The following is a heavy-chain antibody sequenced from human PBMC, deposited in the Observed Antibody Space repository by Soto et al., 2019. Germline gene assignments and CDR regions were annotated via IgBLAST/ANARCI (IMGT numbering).Heavy chain of an antibody. J-gene: IGHJ5*02. Sequence: PGGSLRLSCTASGFTFGDYAMSWFRQAPGKGLEWVGFIRSKAYGGTTEYAASVKGRFTISRDDSKSIAYLQMNSLKTEDTAVYYCTRDVDTAEINWFDPWGQGTLVTVSS. CDR2: IRSKAYGGTT. D-gene: IGHD5-18*01. V-gene: IGHV3-49*03. CDR1: GFTFGDYA. CDR3: TRDVDTAEINWFDP.